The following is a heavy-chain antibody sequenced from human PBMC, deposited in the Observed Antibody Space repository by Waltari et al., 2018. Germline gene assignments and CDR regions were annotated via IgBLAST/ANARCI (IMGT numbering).Heavy chain of an antibody. Sequence: QVQLQESGPGLVKPSETLSLTCAVSGYSISSGYYWGWIRQPPGKGLEWIGSIYHSGGTSYNPSLRIRVTISVDTSKNQFSLKLSSVTAADTAVYYCARRLSGSSTDYWGQGTLVTVSS. CDR2: IYHSGGT. J-gene: IGHJ4*02. CDR3: ARRLSGSSTDY. CDR1: GYSISSGYY. D-gene: IGHD2-2*01. V-gene: IGHV4-38-2*01.